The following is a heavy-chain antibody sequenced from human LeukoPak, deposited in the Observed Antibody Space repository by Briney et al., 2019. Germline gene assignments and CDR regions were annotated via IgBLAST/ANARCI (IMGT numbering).Heavy chain of an antibody. J-gene: IGHJ4*02. CDR2: INPSGGST. V-gene: IGHV1-46*01. CDR1: GYTFTSYY. D-gene: IGHD3-22*01. Sequence: GASVKVSCKASGYTFTSYYMHWVRQAPGQGLEWMGIINPSGGSTSYAQKFQGRVTITRNTSISTAYMELSSLRSEDTAVYYCARDSASSGYSFDYWGQGTLVTVSS. CDR3: ARDSASSGYSFDY.